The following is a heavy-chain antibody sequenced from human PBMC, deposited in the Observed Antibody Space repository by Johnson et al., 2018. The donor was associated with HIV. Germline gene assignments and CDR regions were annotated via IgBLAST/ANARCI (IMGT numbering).Heavy chain of an antibody. CDR2: IGTIDDT. Sequence: VQLVESGGGVVQPGRSLRLSCAASGFTFSSYDMHWVRHVRGKGLEWVSGIGTIDDTYYSDSVKGRFTISRDNAKNSLYLHMNSLRAEDTAVYYCAKGGWGKGVIVTTFDIWGQGTMVTVSS. CDR3: AKGGWGKGVIVTTFDI. D-gene: IGHD3-16*02. J-gene: IGHJ3*02. V-gene: IGHV3-13*01. CDR1: GFTFSSYD.